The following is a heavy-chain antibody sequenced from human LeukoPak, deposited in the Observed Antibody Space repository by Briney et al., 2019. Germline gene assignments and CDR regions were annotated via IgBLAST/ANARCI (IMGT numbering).Heavy chain of an antibody. CDR3: ARDLGGYPFFMDV. CDR2: LDESGRP. Sequence: TSETLSLTCSVSGGSTRSGRHHWAWVRQPPGKGLEFIGSLDESGRPYYNAPLKSRVTISEDSSGKQFSLNLSSVTAADTAVYYCARDLGGYPFFMDVWGRGTTVIVSS. J-gene: IGHJ6*03. D-gene: IGHD2-15*01. V-gene: IGHV4-39*07. CDR1: GGSTRSGRHH.